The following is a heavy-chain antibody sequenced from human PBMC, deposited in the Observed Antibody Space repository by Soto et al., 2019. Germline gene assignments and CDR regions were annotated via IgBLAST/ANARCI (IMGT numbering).Heavy chain of an antibody. D-gene: IGHD1-1*01. CDR1: GFTFSTSA. Sequence: GGSLRLSCAASGFTFSTSAMSWVRQAPGKGLEWVSAIVGTGDSTYYADSVKGRFTISRDNSKNTLFLQMNSLRAEDTAVYYCTFYGTRARDLESWGQGTLVTVSS. CDR2: IVGTGDST. V-gene: IGHV3-23*01. J-gene: IGHJ1*01. CDR3: TFYGTRARDLES.